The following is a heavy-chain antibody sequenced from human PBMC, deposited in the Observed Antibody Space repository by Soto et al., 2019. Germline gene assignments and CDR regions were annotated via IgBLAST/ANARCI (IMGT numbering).Heavy chain of an antibody. CDR3: ARGGAYNGGWFS. D-gene: IGHD6-19*01. CDR1: GFTFSGYW. Sequence: EVQLVESGGGLVQPGGSLRLSCAASGFTFSGYWMHWVRQSPGKGLVWVSRLNSDGRITSYADSVKGRFTISRDNAKNTLYLQMNRPRAEDTAVYFCARGGAYNGGWFSWGPGTLVTVSS. V-gene: IGHV3-74*01. CDR2: LNSDGRIT. J-gene: IGHJ4*02.